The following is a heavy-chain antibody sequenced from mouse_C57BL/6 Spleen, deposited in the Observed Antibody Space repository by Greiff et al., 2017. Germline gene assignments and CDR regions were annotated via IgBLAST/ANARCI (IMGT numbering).Heavy chain of an antibody. Sequence: EVHLVESGGGLVKPGGSLKLSCAASGFTFSSYAMSWVRQTPEKRLEWVATISAGGSYTYYPDNVKGRFTIARDNAKNNLYLQMSHLKSEDTAMYYCARDDVYYDYFDYWGQGTTLTVSS. J-gene: IGHJ2*01. D-gene: IGHD2-3*01. CDR1: GFTFSSYA. CDR2: ISAGGSYT. CDR3: ARDDVYYDYFDY. V-gene: IGHV5-4*01.